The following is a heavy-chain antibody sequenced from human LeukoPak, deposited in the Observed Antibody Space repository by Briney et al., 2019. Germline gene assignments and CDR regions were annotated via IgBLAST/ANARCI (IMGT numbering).Heavy chain of an antibody. CDR2: ISGSGGST. D-gene: IGHD3-10*01. Sequence: PGGSLRLSCAASGFTFSSYAMSWVRQAPGKGLEWVSAISGSGGSTYYTDSVKGRFTISRDNSKNTLYLQMNSLRAEDTAVYYCAKGMVRGVYYFDYWGQGTLVTVSS. CDR1: GFTFSSYA. CDR3: AKGMVRGVYYFDY. J-gene: IGHJ4*02. V-gene: IGHV3-23*01.